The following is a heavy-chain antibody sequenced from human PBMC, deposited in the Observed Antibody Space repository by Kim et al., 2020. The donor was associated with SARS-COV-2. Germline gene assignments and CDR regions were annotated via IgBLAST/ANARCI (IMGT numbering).Heavy chain of an antibody. CDR3: SKRVRESSDQPSEDDWLDP. D-gene: IGHD6-19*01. V-gene: IGHV4-59*13. Sequence: SETLSLTCTVSGGSIRSYYWNWIRQPPGRGLEWIGTSHYSGNTNYNPSRKSRVTILVDTSKNQVSLKLSSVTAADTAVNYCSKRVRESSDQPSEDDWLDPWGQGTLVTVSS. CDR2: SHYSGNT. J-gene: IGHJ5*01. CDR1: GGSIRSYY.